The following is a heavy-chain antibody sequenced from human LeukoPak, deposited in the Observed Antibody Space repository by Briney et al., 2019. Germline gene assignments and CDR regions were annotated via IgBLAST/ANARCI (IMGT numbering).Heavy chain of an antibody. V-gene: IGHV3-33*01. Sequence: GRSLRLSCAASGFTFSSYGMHWVRQAPGKGLEWVAVIWYDGSNKYYADSVKGRFTISRDNSKNTLYLQMSSLRAEDTAVYYCARDGVGYYGSGSYYNRYFDYWGQGTLVTVSS. CDR1: GFTFSSYG. D-gene: IGHD3-10*01. J-gene: IGHJ4*02. CDR3: ARDGVGYYGSGSYYNRYFDY. CDR2: IWYDGSNK.